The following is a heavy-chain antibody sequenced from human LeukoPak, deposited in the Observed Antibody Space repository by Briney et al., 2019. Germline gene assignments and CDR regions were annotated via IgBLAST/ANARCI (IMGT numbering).Heavy chain of an antibody. V-gene: IGHV1-8*03. CDR2: TNPNRGYT. J-gene: IGHJ4*02. D-gene: IGHD3-9*01. CDR1: GYTFTSLD. CDR3: ARVTGSIDY. Sequence: GGSVKVSCKASGYTFTSLDINWVRQATGQGLEWMGWTNPNRGYTGYAQKFQGRVTITRNTSISTAYMELSSLRSEDTAVYYCARVTGSIDYWGQGTLVTVSS.